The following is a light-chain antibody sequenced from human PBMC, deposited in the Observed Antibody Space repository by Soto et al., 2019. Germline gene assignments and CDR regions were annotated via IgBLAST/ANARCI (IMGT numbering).Light chain of an antibody. CDR3: SSYTSSSTLEV. J-gene: IGLJ1*01. Sequence: QSALTQPASVSGSPGQSITISCTGTSSDVGGYNNVSWYQQHPGKAPKLMIYEVSNRPSGVSNRFSGSKSGNTASLTISGLQAEDEADYYCSSYTSSSTLEVFGTGTKLTVL. V-gene: IGLV2-14*01. CDR2: EVS. CDR1: SSDVGGYNN.